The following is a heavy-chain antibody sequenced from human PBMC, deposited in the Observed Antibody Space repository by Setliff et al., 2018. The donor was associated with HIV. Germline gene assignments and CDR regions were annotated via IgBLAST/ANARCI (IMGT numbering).Heavy chain of an antibody. V-gene: IGHV4-34*01. Sequence: PSETLSLTCTIYGGSFSGNHWSWIRQSPGNGLEWIGEVLYNGGTRYNPSLENRVSMSVDTSKNQFSLKLLSVTAADTALYYCVRGGAIPEGDVFDVWSLGKLVTVSS. CDR1: GGSFSGNH. CDR3: VRGGAIPEGDVFDV. CDR2: VLYNGGT. J-gene: IGHJ3*01.